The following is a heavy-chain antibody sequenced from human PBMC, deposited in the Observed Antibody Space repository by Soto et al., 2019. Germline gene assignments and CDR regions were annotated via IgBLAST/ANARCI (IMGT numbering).Heavy chain of an antibody. J-gene: IGHJ4*02. CDR2: ISGSGGST. Sequence: PGGPLRHWCAAAEGAFGNYGLSWVRQAPGKGLEWVSTISGSGGSTYYADSAKGRFTISRDNSKSTLYLQMNSLRAEDTAVYYCAKASAHNYGYMLYWGQGPLVTVSS. D-gene: IGHD5-18*01. CDR1: EGAFGNYG. CDR3: AKASAHNYGYMLY. V-gene: IGHV3-23*01.